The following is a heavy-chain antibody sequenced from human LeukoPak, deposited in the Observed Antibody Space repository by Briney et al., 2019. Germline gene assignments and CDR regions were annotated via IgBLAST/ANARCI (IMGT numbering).Heavy chain of an antibody. J-gene: IGHJ4*02. V-gene: IGHV3-23*01. D-gene: IGHD3-16*01. CDR2: ISGSGGST. CDR1: GFTFGSCA. CDR3: AKMGPWALYYFDY. Sequence: GGSLRLSCAASGFTFGSCAMSWVRQAPGKGLEWVSVISGSGGSTFYADSVKGRFTISRDNSKNTLYLQMDSLRAEDTAVYYCAKMGPWALYYFDYWGQGTLVTVSS.